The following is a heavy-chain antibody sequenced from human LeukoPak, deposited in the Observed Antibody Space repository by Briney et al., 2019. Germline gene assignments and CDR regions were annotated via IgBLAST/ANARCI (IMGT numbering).Heavy chain of an antibody. V-gene: IGHV1-46*01. CDR3: ARGIVVVTAIGPLDFDY. J-gene: IGHJ4*02. CDR1: GYTFTSYY. Sequence: ASVKVSCKASGYTFTSYYMHWVRQAPGQGLEWMGIINPCGGSTSYAQKFQGRVTMTRDTSTSTVYMELSSLRSEDTAVYYCARGIVVVTAIGPLDFDYWGQGTLVTVSS. D-gene: IGHD2-21*02. CDR2: INPCGGST.